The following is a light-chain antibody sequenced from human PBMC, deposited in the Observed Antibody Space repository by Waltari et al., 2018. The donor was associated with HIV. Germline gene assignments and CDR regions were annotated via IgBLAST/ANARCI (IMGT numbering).Light chain of an antibody. CDR2: EVR. V-gene: IGLV2-14*01. CDR1: GSDVGGYNY. Sequence: QSALTQPASVSGSPGQSITISCTGTGSDVGGYNYVSWYQQRPGAAPKLLIYEVRNLPSGISIRFAGSNSGNTSSLTISGVQAEYEADYYFSSYTDTTTLGVVFVGGTKLTVL. J-gene: IGLJ2*01. CDR3: SSYTDTTTLGVV.